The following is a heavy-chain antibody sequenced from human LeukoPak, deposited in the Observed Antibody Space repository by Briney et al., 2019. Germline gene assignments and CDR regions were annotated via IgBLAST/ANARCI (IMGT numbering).Heavy chain of an antibody. V-gene: IGHV4-4*09. CDR3: ARHKTDYYDSSGYKGYNYMDV. CDR1: GGSISSYY. CDR2: IYTSGST. J-gene: IGHJ6*03. Sequence: SETLSLTCTVSGGSISSYYWSWIRQPPGKGLEWIGYIYTSGSTNYNPSLKSRVTISVGTSKNQFSLKLSSVTAADTAVYYCARHKTDYYDSSGYKGYNYMDVWGKGTTVTVSS. D-gene: IGHD3-22*01.